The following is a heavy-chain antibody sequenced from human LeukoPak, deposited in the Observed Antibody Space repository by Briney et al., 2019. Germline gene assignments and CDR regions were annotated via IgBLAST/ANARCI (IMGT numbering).Heavy chain of an antibody. D-gene: IGHD2-2*02. CDR2: INPNSGGT. Sequence: ASVKVSCKASGYTFTGYYMHWVRQAPGQGLEWMGWINPNSGGTNYAQKFQGRVTMTRDTSTSTAYMELSRLRSEDTAVYYCARVIRMGYCSSTSCYTWFDPWGQGTLVTVSS. CDR1: GYTFTGYY. J-gene: IGHJ5*02. V-gene: IGHV1-2*02. CDR3: ARVIRMGYCSSTSCYTWFDP.